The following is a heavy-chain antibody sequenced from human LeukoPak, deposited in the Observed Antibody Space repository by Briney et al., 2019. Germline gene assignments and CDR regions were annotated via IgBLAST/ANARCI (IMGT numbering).Heavy chain of an antibody. CDR1: GFTFSSYA. V-gene: IGHV3-23*01. CDR3: AKGDEYCSSSDPEYYFDY. D-gene: IGHD6-6*01. Sequence: GGSLRLSCAASGFTFSSYAMSWVRQAPGKGLEWVSAISGSGGSTYYADSVKGRFTISRDNSKYTLYLQMNSLRAEDTAVYYCAKGDEYCSSSDPEYYFDYWSQGTLVTVSS. CDR2: ISGSGGST. J-gene: IGHJ4*02.